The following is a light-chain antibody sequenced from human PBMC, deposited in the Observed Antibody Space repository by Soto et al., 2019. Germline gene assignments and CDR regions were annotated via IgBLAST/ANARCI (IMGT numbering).Light chain of an antibody. Sequence: QSVLTQPPSASGTPGQRVTISCSGSSSNIGTSFVYWYQHLPGTAPKLLIYSNNQRPSGVPARFSGSKSGTSASLAISGLQSEDEADYYCAAWDDSLNGYVFGPGTKVTVL. CDR2: SNN. CDR3: AAWDDSLNGYV. J-gene: IGLJ1*01. CDR1: SSNIGTSF. V-gene: IGLV1-44*01.